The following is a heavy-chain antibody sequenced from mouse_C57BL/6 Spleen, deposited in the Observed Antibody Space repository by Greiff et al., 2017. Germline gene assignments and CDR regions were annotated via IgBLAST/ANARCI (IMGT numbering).Heavy chain of an antibody. CDR2: MWTGGGT. D-gene: IGHD1-1*01. CDR1: GFSLTSYA. J-gene: IGHJ4*01. Sequence: VQLVESGPGLVAPSQSLSITCTVSGFSLTSYAISWFRQPPGKGLDWLGVMWTGGGTNYTSALKSRLSISKDNSKSQVYLKMDSLQTDDTTRYYCAGHYCGSSYVGAMDYWGQGTSVTVSS. CDR3: AGHYCGSSYVGAMDY. V-gene: IGHV2-9-1*01.